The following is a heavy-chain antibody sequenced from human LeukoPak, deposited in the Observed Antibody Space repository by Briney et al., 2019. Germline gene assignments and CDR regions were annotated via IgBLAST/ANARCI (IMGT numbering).Heavy chain of an antibody. Sequence: SVKVSCKASGGTFSSYAISWVRQAPGQGLEWMGRIIPMFGTANYAQKFQGRVTITADESTSTAYMELSSLRSEDTAVYYCARGLGYCSGASCYSGDSYHYYMAVWGKGTSVTVSS. J-gene: IGHJ6*03. D-gene: IGHD2-2*01. V-gene: IGHV1-69*13. CDR3: ARGLGYCSGASCYSGDSYHYYMAV. CDR2: IIPMFGTA. CDR1: GGTFSSYA.